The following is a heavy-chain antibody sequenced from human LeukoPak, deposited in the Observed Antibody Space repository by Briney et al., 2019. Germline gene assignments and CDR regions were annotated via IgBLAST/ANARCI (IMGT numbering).Heavy chain of an antibody. CDR3: ARDNSVRDEAWWFNP. CDR1: GYSISSGSY. CDR2: IYHSGST. V-gene: IGHV4-38-2*02. Sequence: SETLSLTCTVSGYSISSGSYWGWIRQPPGKGLEWVGSIYHSGSTYHNPSLKSRVTISVDTSKNQFSLKLRSVTAADTAVYYCARDNSVRDEAWWFNPWGQGTLVTVSS. D-gene: IGHD5-24*01. J-gene: IGHJ5*02.